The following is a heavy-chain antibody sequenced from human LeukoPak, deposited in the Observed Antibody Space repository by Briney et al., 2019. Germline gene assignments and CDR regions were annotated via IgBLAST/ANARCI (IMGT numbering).Heavy chain of an antibody. Sequence: ASVKVSCKASGGTFSSYAISWVRQAPGQGLEWMGGIIPIFGTANYAQKFQGRVTITADESTSTAYMELSSLRSEDTAVYYCARGGSPVAYYDILTGYPNPYYYYYMDVWGKGTTVTVSS. CDR2: IIPIFGTA. J-gene: IGHJ6*03. CDR1: GGTFSSYA. V-gene: IGHV1-69*13. D-gene: IGHD3-9*01. CDR3: ARGGSPVAYYDILTGYPNPYYYYYMDV.